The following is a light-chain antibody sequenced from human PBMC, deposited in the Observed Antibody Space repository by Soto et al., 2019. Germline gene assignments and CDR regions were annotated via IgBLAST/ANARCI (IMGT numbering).Light chain of an antibody. J-gene: IGKJ4*01. CDR1: QSISGW. V-gene: IGKV1-5*01. CDR3: QQSSSTPT. CDR2: DAS. Sequence: RSTQSPSSLSASVGDRVTITCRASQSISGWLAWYQQKPGKAPKLLIYDASSLQTGVSSRFSGSGSGTDFTLTISNLQPEDFATYYCQQSSSTPTFGGGTKVDIK.